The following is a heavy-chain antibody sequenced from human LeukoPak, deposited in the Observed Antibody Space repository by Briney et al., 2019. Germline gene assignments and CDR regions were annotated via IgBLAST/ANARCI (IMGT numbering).Heavy chain of an antibody. CDR3: ARGGSASFDY. V-gene: IGHV3-7*01. D-gene: IGHD6-19*01. J-gene: IGHJ4*02. CDR2: IKSDGSEK. CDR1: GFTFSGYW. Sequence: PGGSLRLSCAASGFTFSGYWMRWVRQAPGKGLEWVATIKSDGSEKYYVESVKGRFTISRDNAKNSLFLQMNSLRAEDTAVYYCARGGSASFDYWGQGTLVTVSS.